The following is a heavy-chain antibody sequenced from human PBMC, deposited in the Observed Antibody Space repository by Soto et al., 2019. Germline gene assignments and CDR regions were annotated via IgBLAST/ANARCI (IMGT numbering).Heavy chain of an antibody. CDR1: GFTFGNYA. V-gene: IGHV3-23*01. J-gene: IGHJ5*02. CDR2: ITGIDGRT. D-gene: IGHD2-15*01. CDR3: AKDRGPYCSGGICYPPSWFDP. Sequence: GGSLRLSCVGSGFTFGNYAMSWVRQAPGKGLEWVSSITGIDGRTYYADSVKGRFTISRDSPKNTLYLQMNNLRAEDTAMFYCAKDRGPYCSGGICYPPSWFDPWGQGTQVTVSS.